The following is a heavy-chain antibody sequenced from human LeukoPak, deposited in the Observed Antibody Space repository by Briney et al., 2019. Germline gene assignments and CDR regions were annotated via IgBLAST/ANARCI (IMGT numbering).Heavy chain of an antibody. CDR3: ARDRVMITFGGSD. Sequence: GGSLRLSCAASGFNVSIYWMHWVRQAPGKGLVWVSRINSDGSRRMYADSVKGRFTISRDNAKNSLYLQMNSLRAEDTAVYYCARDRVMITFGGSDGGQGTLVTVSS. CDR1: GFNVSIYW. V-gene: IGHV3-74*03. D-gene: IGHD3-16*01. J-gene: IGHJ4*02. CDR2: INSDGSRR.